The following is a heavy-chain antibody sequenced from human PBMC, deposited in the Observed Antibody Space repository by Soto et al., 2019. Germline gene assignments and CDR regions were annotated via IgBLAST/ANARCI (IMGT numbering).Heavy chain of an antibody. CDR3: ARGGRDGYRLYYFDF. CDR2: IIPIFGTA. D-gene: IGHD1-26*01. J-gene: IGHJ4*02. V-gene: IGHV1-69*01. CDR1: GSTFSSYA. Sequence: QVQLVQSGAEVKKPGSSVKVSCKASGSTFSSYAISWVRQAPGQGLEWMGGIIPIFGTAKYAQKFQGRVTITADESTSTAYMELSSLRSEDTAVYYCARGGRDGYRLYYFDFWGQGTLVTVSS.